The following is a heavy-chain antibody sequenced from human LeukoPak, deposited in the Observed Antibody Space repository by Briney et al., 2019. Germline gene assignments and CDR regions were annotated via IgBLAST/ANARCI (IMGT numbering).Heavy chain of an antibody. Sequence: GGSLRLSCAASGFNFSDYYMSWIRQAPGKGLEWVSYISGSGSTIYYADSVKGRFTISRDNAKNSLYLQMNSLRAEDTAVYYCARDGAVTNGRYFDYWGQGTLVTVSS. CDR1: GFNFSDYY. CDR3: ARDGAVTNGRYFDY. CDR2: ISGSGSTI. J-gene: IGHJ4*02. V-gene: IGHV3-11*04. D-gene: IGHD4-17*01.